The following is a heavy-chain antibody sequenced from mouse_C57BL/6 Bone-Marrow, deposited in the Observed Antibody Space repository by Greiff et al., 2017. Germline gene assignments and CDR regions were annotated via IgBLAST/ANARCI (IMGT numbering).Heavy chain of an antibody. Sequence: EVKLVESGGGLVQPKGSLTLSCAASGFSFNTYAMNWVRQAPGKGLEWVARIRSKSNNYATYYADSVKDRFTISRDDSESMLYLQMNNLKTEDTAMYYCVRHGVYGRDAMDYWGQGTSVTVSS. J-gene: IGHJ4*01. D-gene: IGHD1-1*01. CDR2: IRSKSNNYAT. V-gene: IGHV10-1*01. CDR3: VRHGVYGRDAMDY. CDR1: GFSFNTYA.